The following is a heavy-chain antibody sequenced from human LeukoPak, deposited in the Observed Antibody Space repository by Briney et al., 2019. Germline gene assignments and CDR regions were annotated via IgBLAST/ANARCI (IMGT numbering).Heavy chain of an antibody. J-gene: IGHJ3*02. Sequence: GGSLRLSWAPSGFTFSSYSMNWVRQAPGKGLEWVSSISSSSSYIYYADSVKGRFTISRDNAKNSLYLQMNSLRAEDTAVYYCARDRAVAGNAFDIWGQGTMVTVSS. CDR2: ISSSSSYI. D-gene: IGHD6-19*01. CDR3: ARDRAVAGNAFDI. V-gene: IGHV3-21*01. CDR1: GFTFSSYS.